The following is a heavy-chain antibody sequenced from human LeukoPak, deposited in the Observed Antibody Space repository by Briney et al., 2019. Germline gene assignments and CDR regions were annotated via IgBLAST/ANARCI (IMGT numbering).Heavy chain of an antibody. D-gene: IGHD3-10*01. CDR2: ISPDGSLT. CDR1: GFPFSEYW. J-gene: IGHJ4*02. Sequence: GGSLRLSCAASGFPFSEYWMHWVRQAPGKGLQWVSRISPDGSLTPYVDSVKGRFTISRDNAKNTLYLQMSSLRAEDTAVYYCAVDYYGWGSHWGQGALGTVSA. CDR3: AVDYYGWGSH. V-gene: IGHV3-74*01.